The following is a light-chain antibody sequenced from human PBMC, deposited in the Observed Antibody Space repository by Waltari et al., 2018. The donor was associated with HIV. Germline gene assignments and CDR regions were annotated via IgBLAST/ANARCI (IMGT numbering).Light chain of an antibody. Sequence: QSALTQPASVSGSPGQSITISCTGTSSDVGGYNYVSWYQQHPGKAPKLMIFEVSNRPSGFSNRFSGSTSVNPASLTISGLQAEYDADYYCSSYTTRITPDPNWVFGGGTKLTVL. CDR1: SSDVGGYNY. CDR2: EVS. V-gene: IGLV2-14*01. CDR3: SSYTTRITPDPNWV. J-gene: IGLJ3*02.